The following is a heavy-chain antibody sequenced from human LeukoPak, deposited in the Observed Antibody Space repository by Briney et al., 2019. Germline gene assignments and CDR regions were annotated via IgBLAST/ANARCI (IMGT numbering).Heavy chain of an antibody. J-gene: IGHJ4*02. CDR2: IYSGGST. Sequence: GGSLRLSCAASGFTVSSNYMSWVRQAPGKGLEWVSVIYSGGSTYYADSVKGRFTISRDNSKNTLYLQMNSLRAEDTAVYYCAKDWSRYYDSSGFSDYWGQGTLVTVSS. CDR3: AKDWSRYYDSSGFSDY. D-gene: IGHD3-22*01. CDR1: GFTVSSNY. V-gene: IGHV3-53*05.